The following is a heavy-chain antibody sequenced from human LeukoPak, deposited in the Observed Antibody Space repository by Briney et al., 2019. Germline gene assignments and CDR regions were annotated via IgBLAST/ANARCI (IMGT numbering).Heavy chain of an antibody. CDR2: INPSGGST. CDR1: GNTFTSHY. J-gene: IGHJ4*02. D-gene: IGHD3-16*01. CDR3: TTDLGGGGIVTLDY. Sequence: GASVKVSCKASGNTFTSHYMPWVRQAPGQGLEWMGTINPSGGSTTYAQKFQGRVTMTRDMSTSTLYMELNSLRSEDTAVYYCTTDLGGGGIVTLDYWGQGTLVTVSS. V-gene: IGHV1-46*01.